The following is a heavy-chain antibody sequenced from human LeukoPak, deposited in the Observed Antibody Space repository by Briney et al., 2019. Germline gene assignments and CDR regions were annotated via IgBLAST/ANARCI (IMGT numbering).Heavy chain of an antibody. CDR2: ISTSGNS. D-gene: IGHD6-13*01. Sequence: PSETLSLTCTVSGVSISTYYWSWIRQPAGKGLEWIGRISTSGNSNYNPSLKSRVTMSVDTSKNQFSLKLSSVTAADTAVYYCARDKSSSWSNWFDPWGQGTLVTVSS. V-gene: IGHV4-4*07. CDR1: GVSISTYY. J-gene: IGHJ5*02. CDR3: ARDKSSSWSNWFDP.